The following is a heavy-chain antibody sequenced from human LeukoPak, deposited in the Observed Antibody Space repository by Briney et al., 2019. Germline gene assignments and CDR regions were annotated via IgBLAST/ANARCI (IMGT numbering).Heavy chain of an antibody. CDR1: GFTFSSYG. Sequence: GRSLRLSCAASGFTFSSYGMHWVRQAPGKGLEWVAVIWYDGSNKYYADSVKGRFTISRDNSKNTLYLQMNSLRAEDTAVYYCAVSMVRGVPFDYWGQGTLVTVSS. CDR2: IWYDGSNK. D-gene: IGHD3-10*01. J-gene: IGHJ4*02. CDR3: AVSMVRGVPFDY. V-gene: IGHV3-33*01.